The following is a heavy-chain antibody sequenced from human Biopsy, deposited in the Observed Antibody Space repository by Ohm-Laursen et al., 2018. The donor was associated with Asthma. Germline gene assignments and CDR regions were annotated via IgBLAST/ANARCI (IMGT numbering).Heavy chain of an antibody. Sequence: TLSLTWAVSGGSISSGGYSWSWIRQPPGKGLEWIGYIYHSGSTYYNPSLKSRVTISVDRSKNQFSLKRSSVTAADTAVYYCARVKDGYNFDYWGQGTLVTVSS. J-gene: IGHJ4*02. D-gene: IGHD5-24*01. CDR3: ARVKDGYNFDY. CDR2: IYHSGST. V-gene: IGHV4-30-2*01. CDR1: GGSISSGGYS.